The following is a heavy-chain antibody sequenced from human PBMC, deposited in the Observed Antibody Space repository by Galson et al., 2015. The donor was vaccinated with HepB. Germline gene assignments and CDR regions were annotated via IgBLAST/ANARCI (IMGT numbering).Heavy chain of an antibody. V-gene: IGHV3-48*02. CDR2: ISSSSSTI. Sequence: SLRLSCAASGFTLSSYSMNWVRQAPGKGLEWVSYISSSSSTIYYADSVKSRFTISRDNAKNSLYLQMNSLRDEDTAVYYCARDRVAGRYYDSSGYTFDYWGQGTLVTVSS. D-gene: IGHD3-22*01. J-gene: IGHJ4*02. CDR3: ARDRVAGRYYDSSGYTFDY. CDR1: GFTLSSYS.